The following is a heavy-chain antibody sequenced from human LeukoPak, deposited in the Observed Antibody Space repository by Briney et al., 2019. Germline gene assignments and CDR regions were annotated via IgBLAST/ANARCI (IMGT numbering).Heavy chain of an antibody. V-gene: IGHV1-18*01. CDR1: GYTFTSYG. CDR3: ARDGTIGYCSSTSCYIGGGDYYYYMDV. D-gene: IGHD2-2*02. Sequence: ASVKVSCKASGYTFTSYGISWVRQAPGQGLEWMGWISAYNGNTNYAQKLQGRVTMTTDTSTSTAYMELRSLRSDDTAVYYCARDGTIGYCSSTSCYIGGGDYYYYMDVWGKGTTVTVSS. CDR2: ISAYNGNT. J-gene: IGHJ6*03.